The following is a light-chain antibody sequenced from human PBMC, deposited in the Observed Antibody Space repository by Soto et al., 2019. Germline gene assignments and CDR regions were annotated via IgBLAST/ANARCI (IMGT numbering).Light chain of an antibody. Sequence: EIVLTQSPGTLSLFPGERTTLSCRASQSIDSISLAWYQHKPGQAPRLLIYGASSRYTATQDRFSGSESGTDFTLTISRLEPKDFAVYYCEHYDSSLSTFGGGTKVEIK. J-gene: IGKJ4*01. CDR2: GAS. V-gene: IGKV3-20*01. CDR3: EHYDSSLST. CDR1: QSIDSIS.